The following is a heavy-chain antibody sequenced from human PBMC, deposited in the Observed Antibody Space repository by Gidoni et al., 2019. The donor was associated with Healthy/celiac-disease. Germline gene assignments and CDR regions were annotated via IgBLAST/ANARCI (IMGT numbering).Heavy chain of an antibody. CDR1: GFTFSSYG. V-gene: IGHV3-30*18. CDR2: ISYDGSNK. D-gene: IGHD6-13*01. Sequence: QVQLVESGGGVVQPGRSLRLPCAASGFTFSSYGMHWVSQAPGKGLEWVAVISYDGSNKYYADSVKGRFTISRDNSKNTLYLQMNSLRAEDTAVYYCAKAPYGSRFDYWGQGTLVTVSS. J-gene: IGHJ4*02. CDR3: AKAPYGSRFDY.